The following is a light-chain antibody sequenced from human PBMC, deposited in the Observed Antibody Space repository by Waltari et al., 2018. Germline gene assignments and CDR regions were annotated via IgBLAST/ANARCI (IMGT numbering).Light chain of an antibody. V-gene: IGLV2-14*03. CDR2: DVN. J-gene: IGLJ3*02. CDR3: SAYTYSSPFAWA. CDR1: SSDIGASYF. Sequence: QSALTQPASVSGSPGQSITLSCTGTSSDIGASYFVSWYQQHPGKAPKLIIFDVNKRPSGISDRFSGSKSGNTASLTISRLQTVDEADYFCSAYTYSSPFAWAFGGGTKVTVL.